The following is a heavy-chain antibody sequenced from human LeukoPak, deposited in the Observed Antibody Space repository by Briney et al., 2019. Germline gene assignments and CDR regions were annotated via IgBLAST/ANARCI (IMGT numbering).Heavy chain of an antibody. CDR3: ARDGSGSYDRYYFDY. V-gene: IGHV1-69*13. J-gene: IGHJ4*02. CDR2: IIPIFGTA. Sequence: SVKVSCKASGYTFTSYGISWVRQAPGQGLEWMGGIIPIFGTANYAQKFQGRVTITADESTSTAYMELSSLRSEDTAVYYCARDGSGSYDRYYFDYWGQGTLVTVSS. CDR1: GYTFTSYG. D-gene: IGHD1-26*01.